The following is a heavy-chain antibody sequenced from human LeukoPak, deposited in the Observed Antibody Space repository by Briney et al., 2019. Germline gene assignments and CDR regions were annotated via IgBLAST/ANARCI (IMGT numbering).Heavy chain of an antibody. CDR1: GFTFDDYG. CDR3: AKSEDLDY. Sequence: GGSLRLSCAASGFTFDDYGMSWVRQAPGKGLEWVSAISGSGGSTYYADSVKGRFTIPRDNSKNTLYLQMNSLRAEDTAVYYCAKSEDLDYWGQGTLVTVSS. V-gene: IGHV3-23*01. J-gene: IGHJ4*02. CDR2: ISGSGGST.